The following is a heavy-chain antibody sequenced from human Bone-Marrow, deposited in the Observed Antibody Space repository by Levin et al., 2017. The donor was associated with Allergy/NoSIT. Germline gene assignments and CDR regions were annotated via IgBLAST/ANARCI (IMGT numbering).Heavy chain of an antibody. V-gene: IGHV3-48*03. CDR1: GFTFGRYQ. Sequence: GGSLRLSCAASGFTFGRYQMFWVRQAPGKGLEWVASITSDSSDIFYADSVKGRFAVSRDDAKNSVYLFMDSLRAEDTAVYFCARAAAQSWYCNGGRCCLDFWGQGTLVTVSS. CDR2: ITSDSSDI. J-gene: IGHJ4*02. CDR3: ARAAAQSWYCNGGRCCLDF. D-gene: IGHD2-15*01.